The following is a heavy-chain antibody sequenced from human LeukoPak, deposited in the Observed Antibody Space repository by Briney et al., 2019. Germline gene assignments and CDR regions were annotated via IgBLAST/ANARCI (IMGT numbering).Heavy chain of an antibody. V-gene: IGHV3-30*03. D-gene: IGHD5-12*01. CDR2: ISYDGSNK. CDR3: ARVKTGGYSGYDSGFDY. J-gene: IGHJ4*02. CDR1: GFTFSSYG. Sequence: GGSLRLSCAASGFTFSSYGMHWVRQAPGKGLEWVAVISYDGSNKYYADSVKGRFTISRDNSKNTLYLQMNSLRAEDTAVYYCARVKTGGYSGYDSGFDYWGQGTLVTVSS.